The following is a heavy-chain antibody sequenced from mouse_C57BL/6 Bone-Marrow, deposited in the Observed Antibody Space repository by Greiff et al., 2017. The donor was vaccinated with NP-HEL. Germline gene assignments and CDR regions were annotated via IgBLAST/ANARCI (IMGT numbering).Heavy chain of an antibody. Sequence: VQLQQSGAELVKPGASVTMSCKASGYTFTTYPMEWMKQSPGQCLEWIGNFHPYNDDTKYNDKFKAKATLPVEKSSSTVYLDLSRLTSDDSAVDYCASSSNCNYAMDYWGQGTSVTVSS. CDR2: FHPYNDDT. V-gene: IGHV1-47*01. J-gene: IGHJ4*01. CDR3: ASSSNCNYAMDY. D-gene: IGHD1-1*01. CDR1: GYTFTTYP.